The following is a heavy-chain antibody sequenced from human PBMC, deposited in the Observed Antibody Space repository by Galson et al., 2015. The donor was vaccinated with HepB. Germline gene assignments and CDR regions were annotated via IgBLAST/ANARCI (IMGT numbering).Heavy chain of an antibody. CDR3: ARAQRPLRLLRYFDWSVDY. D-gene: IGHD3-9*01. CDR2: IYPGDSDT. J-gene: IGHJ4*02. CDR1: ANTFTTYW. Sequence: QSGAEVKKPGESLKISCKGSANTFTTYWIAWVRQMPGKGPEWMGIIYPGDSDTRYSPSFQGQVTISADKSISTAYLQWSSLKASDTAMYYCARAQRPLRLLRYFDWSVDYWGQGTLVTVSS. V-gene: IGHV5-51*01.